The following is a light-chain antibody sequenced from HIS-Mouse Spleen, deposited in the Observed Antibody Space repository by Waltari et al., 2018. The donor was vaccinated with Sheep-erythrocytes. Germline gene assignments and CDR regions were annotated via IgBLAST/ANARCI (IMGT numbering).Light chain of an antibody. J-gene: IGLJ2*01. CDR2: DVS. Sequence: QSALTQPRSVSGSPGQSVTISCTETSSDVGGYNYVSWYQQHPGKAPKLMIYDVSKRPSGVPDRFSGSKSGNTASLTISWLQAEDEADYYCCSYAGSYTFVVFGGGTKLTVL. V-gene: IGLV2-11*01. CDR3: CSYAGSYTFVV. CDR1: SSDVGGYNY.